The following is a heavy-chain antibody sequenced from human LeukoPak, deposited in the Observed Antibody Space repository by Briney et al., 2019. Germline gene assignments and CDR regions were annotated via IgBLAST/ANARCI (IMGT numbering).Heavy chain of an antibody. Sequence: GGSLRLSCAASGFTFSIYAMSWVRQAPGKGLEWVSAISGSGGSTYYADSVKGRFTISRDNSKNTLYLQMNSLRAEDTAVYYCAKDTAMVTAFDIWGQGTMVTVSS. J-gene: IGHJ3*02. CDR1: GFTFSIYA. V-gene: IGHV3-23*01. D-gene: IGHD5-18*01. CDR2: ISGSGGST. CDR3: AKDTAMVTAFDI.